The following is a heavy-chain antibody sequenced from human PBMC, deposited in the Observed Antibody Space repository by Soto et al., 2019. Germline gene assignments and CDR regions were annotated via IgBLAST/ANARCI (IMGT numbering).Heavy chain of an antibody. J-gene: IGHJ4*02. V-gene: IGHV3-11*01. CDR2: ISSRGSTV. CDR1: GFIFSDYY. D-gene: IGHD1-7*01. Sequence: GGSLRLSCAASGFIFSDYYMSWIRQAPGKGLEWVSYISSRGSTVYYADSVKGRFTISRDNAKNSLYLQMNSLRAEDTAMYYCARDSNYAFDYWGQGTLVTVSS. CDR3: ARDSNYAFDY.